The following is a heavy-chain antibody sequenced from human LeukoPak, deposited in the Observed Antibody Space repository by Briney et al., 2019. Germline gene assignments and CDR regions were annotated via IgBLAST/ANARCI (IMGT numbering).Heavy chain of an antibody. CDR2: IKQDGSEK. V-gene: IGHV3-7*01. J-gene: IGHJ3*02. D-gene: IGHD6-19*01. CDR1: GFTFSSYW. Sequence: PGGSLSLSCAASGFTFSSYWMSWVRQAPGKGLEWVANIKQDGSEKYYVDSVKGRFTISRDNAKNSLYLQMNSLRAEDTAVYYCARDQAVAGTPEDTFDIWGQGTMVTVSS. CDR3: ARDQAVAGTPEDTFDI.